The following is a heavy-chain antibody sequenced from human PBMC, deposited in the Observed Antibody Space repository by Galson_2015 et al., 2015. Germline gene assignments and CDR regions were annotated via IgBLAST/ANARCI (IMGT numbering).Heavy chain of an antibody. D-gene: IGHD6-19*01. CDR1: GFTFSSYA. Sequence: SLRLSCAASGFTFSSYAISWVRQAPGKGLECVSSVSGSGTTTYHADSVKGRFTISRDTSQNTLYLQMNSLRAEDTAVYFCAKVDASGWRLIDYWGQGTLVTVSS. J-gene: IGHJ4*02. V-gene: IGHV3-23*01. CDR2: VSGSGTTT. CDR3: AKVDASGWRLIDY.